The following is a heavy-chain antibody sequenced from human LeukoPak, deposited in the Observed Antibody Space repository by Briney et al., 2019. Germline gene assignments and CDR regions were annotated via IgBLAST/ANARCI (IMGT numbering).Heavy chain of an antibody. D-gene: IGHD3-10*01. CDR1: AFTFNNAW. CDR2: ISSSSSYI. Sequence: GGSLRLSCAASAFTFNNAWMSWVRQAPGKGLEWVSSISSSSSYIYYADSVKGRFTISRDNAKNSLYLQMNSLRAEDTAVYYCARGKITMVRGVKYYYYGMDVWGQGTTVTVSS. J-gene: IGHJ6*02. CDR3: ARGKITMVRGVKYYYYGMDV. V-gene: IGHV3-21*01.